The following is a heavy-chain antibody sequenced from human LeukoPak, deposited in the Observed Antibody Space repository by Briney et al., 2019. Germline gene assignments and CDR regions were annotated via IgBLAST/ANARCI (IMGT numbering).Heavy chain of an antibody. D-gene: IGHD3-16*01. J-gene: IGHJ4*02. CDR2: FYYSGST. CDR1: GGSISSYY. V-gene: IGHV4-59*01. CDR3: ARRAITFGGVGY. Sequence: SETLSLTCTVSGGSISSYYWSWIRQPPGKGLEWIGYFYYSGSTNYDPSLKSRVTISVDTSKNQFSLKLSSVTAADTAVYYCARRAITFGGVGYWGQGTLVTVPS.